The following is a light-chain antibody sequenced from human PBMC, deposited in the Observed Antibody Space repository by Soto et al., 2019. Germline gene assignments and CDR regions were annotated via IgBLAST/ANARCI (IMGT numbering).Light chain of an antibody. CDR2: EVS. CDR3: CSYAGNSTFRV. V-gene: IGLV2-23*02. J-gene: IGLJ1*01. CDR1: SSDVGSYNL. Sequence: QSVLTQPASVSGSPGQSITISCTGTSSDVGSYNLVSWYQQHPGKAPKLMIYEVSKRPSGVSNRFSGSKSGNTASLTISGLQAEDEADYYCCSYAGNSTFRVFGTGTKVTVL.